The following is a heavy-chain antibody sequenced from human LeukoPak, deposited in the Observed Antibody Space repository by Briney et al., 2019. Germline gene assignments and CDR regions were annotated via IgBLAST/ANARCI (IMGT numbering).Heavy chain of an antibody. J-gene: IGHJ4*02. V-gene: IGHV3-30*18. CDR3: AKRPSDYGDYVTYFDY. CDR2: ISDDGRDK. Sequence: GGSLRLSCAASGFSFISYGMHWVRQAPGKGLEWVGVISDDGRDKKYADSVKGRFTISRDNSKDTLYLQMNSLRDEDTAVYYCAKRPSDYGDYVTYFDYWGQGTLVTVSS. D-gene: IGHD4-17*01. CDR1: GFSFISYG.